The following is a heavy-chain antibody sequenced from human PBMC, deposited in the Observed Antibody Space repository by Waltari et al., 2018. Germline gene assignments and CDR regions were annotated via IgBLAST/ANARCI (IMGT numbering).Heavy chain of an antibody. V-gene: IGHV3-21*04. CDR1: GFTFKDYA. J-gene: IGHJ3*02. CDR3: ARSHRPQFASPDAFHI. D-gene: IGHD3-10*01. Sequence: EVQLVESVGDLVKPGGSLRLSCAASGFTFKDYAMIWVRQAPGKWLEWGSSSSKLGRYIHYADSVKGRFTISRDNADYSRYRQMDSLRVEDTAVYYCARSHRPQFASPDAFHIGGQGTVVTVSS. CDR2: SSKLGRYI.